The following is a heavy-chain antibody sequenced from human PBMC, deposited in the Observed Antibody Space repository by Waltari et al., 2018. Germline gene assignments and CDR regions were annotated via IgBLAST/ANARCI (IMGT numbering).Heavy chain of an antibody. D-gene: IGHD5-12*01. CDR2: ISSSTTT. V-gene: IGHV3-48*01. CDR3: ARGRDGYIQDVFDI. CDR1: GFPFSTYN. J-gene: IGHJ3*02. Sequence: EVQLVESGGGMVQPGESLRLSCAASGFPFSTYNMNWVRQAPGKVLEWVSYISSSTTTYYADYVKGRFTISRDNAKNSLYLQMNSLRAEDTALYYCARGRDGYIQDVFDIWGQGTMVSVSS.